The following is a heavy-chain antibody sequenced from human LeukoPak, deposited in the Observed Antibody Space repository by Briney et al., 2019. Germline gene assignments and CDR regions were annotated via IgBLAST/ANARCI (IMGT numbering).Heavy chain of an antibody. D-gene: IGHD6-19*01. CDR2: ISAYNGNT. J-gene: IGHJ4*02. CDR1: GYTFTSYD. V-gene: IGHV1-18*01. CDR3: ARLGTIAVAGTGFDY. Sequence: ASVKVSCKASGYTFTSYDIHWVRQVTGQGLEWMGWISAYNGNTNYAQKLQGRVTMTTDTSTSTAYMELRSLRSDDTAVYYCARLGTIAVAGTGFDYWGQGTLVTVSS.